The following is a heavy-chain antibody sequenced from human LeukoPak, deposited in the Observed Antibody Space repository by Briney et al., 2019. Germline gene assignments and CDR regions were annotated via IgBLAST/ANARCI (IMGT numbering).Heavy chain of an antibody. V-gene: IGHV4-59*01. CDR3: ARVDSSGWDYMDV. CDR1: GGSISSYY. CDR2: IYYSGST. Sequence: SETLSLTCTVSGGSISSYYWSWIRQPPGKGLEWVGYIYYSGSTNYNPSLKSRVTISVDTSKNQFSLMLSSVTAADTAVYYCARVDSSGWDYMDVWGKGTTVTVSS. D-gene: IGHD6-19*01. J-gene: IGHJ6*03.